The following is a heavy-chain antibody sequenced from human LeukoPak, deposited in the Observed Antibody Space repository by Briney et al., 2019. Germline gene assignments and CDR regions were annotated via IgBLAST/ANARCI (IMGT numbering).Heavy chain of an antibody. CDR2: IKQDGSEK. J-gene: IGHJ6*02. D-gene: IGHD6-19*01. CDR3: ARDKGDSGWLNYYYYYGMDV. CDR1: GFTFSSYW. V-gene: IGHV3-7*01. Sequence: PGGSLRLSCAAPGFTFSSYWMSSVRQAPGEGLEWVANIKQDGSEKYYVDSVKGRFTISRDNAKNSLYLQMNSLGAEDTAVYYCARDKGDSGWLNYYYYYGMDVWGQGTTVTVSS.